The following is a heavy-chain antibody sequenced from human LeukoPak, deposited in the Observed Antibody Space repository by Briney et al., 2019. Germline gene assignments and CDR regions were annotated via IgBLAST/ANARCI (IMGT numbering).Heavy chain of an antibody. CDR3: ARELPREVTLDY. J-gene: IGHJ4*01. V-gene: IGHV3-74*01. Sequence: GGSLRLSCVASEFNFFSFGMQWVRQAPGKWLVWVSRIFTDGSTTSYADSVKGRFTISRDNAKSTLYLQMNSLRAEDTAVYYCARELPREVTLDYWGQGTLVTVSP. CDR1: EFNFFSFG. CDR2: IFTDGSTT. D-gene: IGHD2-21*02.